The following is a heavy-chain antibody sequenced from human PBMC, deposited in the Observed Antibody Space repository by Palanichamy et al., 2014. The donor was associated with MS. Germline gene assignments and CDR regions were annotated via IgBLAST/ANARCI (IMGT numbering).Heavy chain of an antibody. CDR2: ITSSGDPI. CDR3: ARLANFDWYIDL. Sequence: QEHLVESGGGLVKPGGSLTLPCEGSGFHFTAYYMKWIRQAPGKGLEWVAYITSSGDPIKYADSVRGRFTVSRDNLKDSVYLHMTGLRVEDTALYYCARLANFDWYIDLWGRGTQVTVSS. V-gene: IGHV3-11*04. J-gene: IGHJ2*01. CDR1: GFHFTAYY. D-gene: IGHD5-24*01.